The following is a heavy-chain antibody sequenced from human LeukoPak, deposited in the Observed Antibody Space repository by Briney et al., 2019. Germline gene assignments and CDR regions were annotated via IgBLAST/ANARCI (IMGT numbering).Heavy chain of an antibody. J-gene: IGHJ4*02. D-gene: IGHD4-23*01. CDR3: ARDFRATVVTAGPDY. Sequence: GGSLRLSCAASGFMFSSYAMHWVRQAPGKGLERVAFVRYDGSNKYYADYVKGRFTISRDNSNNALYLQMNSLRGEDTAIYYCARDFRATVVTAGPDYWGQGTLVTVSS. CDR1: GFMFSSYA. CDR2: VRYDGSNK. V-gene: IGHV3-30*02.